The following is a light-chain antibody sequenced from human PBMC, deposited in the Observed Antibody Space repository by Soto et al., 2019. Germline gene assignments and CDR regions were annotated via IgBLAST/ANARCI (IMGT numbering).Light chain of an antibody. CDR2: DAS. CDR3: QQYKSYPWT. Sequence: DIQMTQSPSTLSASVGDRVTITCRASQSISSWLAWYQQKPGRAPKLLIYDASSVESGVPSRFSGSGSGTEFTLTIISLQTDDFATYYCQQYKSYPWTFGKGTKVEIK. J-gene: IGKJ1*01. CDR1: QSISSW. V-gene: IGKV1-5*01.